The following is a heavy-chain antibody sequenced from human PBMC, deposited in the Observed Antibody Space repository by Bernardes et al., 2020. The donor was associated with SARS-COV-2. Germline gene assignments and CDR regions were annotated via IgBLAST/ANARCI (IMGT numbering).Heavy chain of an antibody. D-gene: IGHD3-10*01. CDR2: IYPGDSDA. CDR1: GYDFSKYW. Sequence: GESLKISCQGSGYDFSKYWIAWVRQMPGKGLEWMGIIYPGDSDARYSPSFQGQVTMSADKSINTVYLQWSSLKASDSAMYYCTRHRGAGWFDPWGQGTLVNVSS. CDR3: TRHRGAGWFDP. J-gene: IGHJ5*02. V-gene: IGHV5-51*01.